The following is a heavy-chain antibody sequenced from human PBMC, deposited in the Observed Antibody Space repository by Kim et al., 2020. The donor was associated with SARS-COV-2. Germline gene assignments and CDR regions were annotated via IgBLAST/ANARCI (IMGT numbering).Heavy chain of an antibody. V-gene: IGHV1-2*04. D-gene: IGHD6-19*01. Sequence: ASVKVSCKASGYTFTGYYMHWVRQAPGQGLEWMGWINPNSGGTNYAQKFQGWVTMTRDTSISTAYMELSRLRSDDTAVYYCARDGGSGWYGFAYYFDYWGQGTLVTVSS. J-gene: IGHJ4*02. CDR1: GYTFTGYY. CDR3: ARDGGSGWYGFAYYFDY. CDR2: INPNSGGT.